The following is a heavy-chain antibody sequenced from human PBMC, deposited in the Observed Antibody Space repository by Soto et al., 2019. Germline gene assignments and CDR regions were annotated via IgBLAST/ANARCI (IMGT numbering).Heavy chain of an antibody. Sequence: GGSLIVSCAASGFTFTRYSMNWVRQAPGKGLEWVSSISSTTNYIYYGDSMKGRFTISRDNGKNSLYLEIHSLRAEDTAVYYCARESEDLTSNFDYWGQGTLVTLSS. J-gene: IGHJ4*02. V-gene: IGHV3-21*06. CDR2: ISSTTNYI. CDR3: ARESEDLTSNFDY. CDR1: GFTFTRYS.